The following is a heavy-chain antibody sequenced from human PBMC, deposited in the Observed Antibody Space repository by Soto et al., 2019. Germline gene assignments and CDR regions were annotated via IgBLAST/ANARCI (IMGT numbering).Heavy chain of an antibody. J-gene: IGHJ3*01. Sequence: GGSLRLSCAASGFTFSSYAMSWVRQAPGKGLEWVSYISSSSSTIYYADSVKGRFTISRDNAQNSLYLQMNSLRAEDTAVYYCAKTYSSGRGAFDVWGQGTMVTVSS. CDR2: ISSSSSTI. D-gene: IGHD6-19*01. CDR3: AKTYSSGRGAFDV. V-gene: IGHV3-48*01. CDR1: GFTFSSYA.